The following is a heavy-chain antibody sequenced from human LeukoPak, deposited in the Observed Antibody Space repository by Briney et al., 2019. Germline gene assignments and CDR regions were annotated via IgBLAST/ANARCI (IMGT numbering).Heavy chain of an antibody. D-gene: IGHD1-7*01. V-gene: IGHV1-69*05. J-gene: IGHJ3*02. CDR1: GYTFTGYY. Sequence: SVKVSCKASGYTFTGYYMHWVRQAPGQGLEWMGGIIPIFGTANYAQKFQGRVTITTDESTSTAYMELSSLRSEDTAVYYCARGSLARYNWNYELSTNDAFDIWGQGTMVTVSS. CDR2: IIPIFGTA. CDR3: ARGSLARYNWNYELSTNDAFDI.